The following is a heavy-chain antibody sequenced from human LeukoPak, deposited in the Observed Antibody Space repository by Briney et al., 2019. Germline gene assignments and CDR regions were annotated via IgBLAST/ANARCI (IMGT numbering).Heavy chain of an antibody. V-gene: IGHV4-59*11. D-gene: IGHD1-1*01. CDR2: IHDYLTT. J-gene: IGHJ4*02. CDR1: GGSISSHY. Sequence: PSETLSLTCTVSGGSISSHYWSWIRQPPGKGLEWIGYIHDYLTTNFNPSLTSRVTMFIDTSENQVSLKVTSVTAADTAVYYCATAGDWKDLPDWGQGTLVPVFS. CDR3: ATAGDWKDLPD.